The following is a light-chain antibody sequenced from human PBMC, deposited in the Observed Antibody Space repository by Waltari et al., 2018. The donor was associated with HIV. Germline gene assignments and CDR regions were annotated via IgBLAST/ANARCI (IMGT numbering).Light chain of an antibody. CDR1: SSDVGGFNY. CDR2: EVS. J-gene: IGLJ3*02. CDR3: RSYAGGNTVL. Sequence: QSALTQPPSASGSPGQSVTISCTGTSSDVGGFNYVSWYQQHPGKAPKLMFYEVSKRPSGVPDRFSGAKAGSTASRSGAGRYAADLADSFCRSYAGGNTVLYGEGNNLTVL. V-gene: IGLV2-8*01.